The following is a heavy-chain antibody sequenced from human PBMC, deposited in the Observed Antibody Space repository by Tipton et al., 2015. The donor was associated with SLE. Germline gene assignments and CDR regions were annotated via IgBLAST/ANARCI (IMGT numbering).Heavy chain of an antibody. CDR3: VVCSPSSCSYFDY. Sequence: TLSLTCTVSGGSITNYYWGWVRQPAGKGLEWIGRICCGGSTKYNPSLDNRVSLSVDASKDQFSLKLSSVTAADTAVYYCVVCSPSSCSYFDYWGQGRLVTVSS. V-gene: IGHV4-4*07. D-gene: IGHD2-2*01. CDR2: ICCGGST. J-gene: IGHJ4*02. CDR1: GGSITNYY.